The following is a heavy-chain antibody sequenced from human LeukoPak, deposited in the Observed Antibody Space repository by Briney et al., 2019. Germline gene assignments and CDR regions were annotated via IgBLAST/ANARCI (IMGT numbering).Heavy chain of an antibody. Sequence: QAGGSLRLSCAASGFNFNKYWMSWVRQAPGKGLEWLADIKEDGSGTYYVDSVKGRFTISRDNDKNSLYLQLNSLRAEDTAVYYCARDFYDKSGYSHDYRGQGTLVTVSS. CDR1: GFNFNKYW. V-gene: IGHV3-7*01. D-gene: IGHD3-22*01. CDR3: ARDFYDKSGYSHDY. J-gene: IGHJ4*02. CDR2: IKEDGSGT.